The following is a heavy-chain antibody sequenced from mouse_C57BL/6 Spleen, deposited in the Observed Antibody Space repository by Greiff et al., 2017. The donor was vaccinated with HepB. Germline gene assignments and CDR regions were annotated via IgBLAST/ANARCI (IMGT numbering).Heavy chain of an antibody. CDR3: ARDGHSNYGFDY. CDR2: ISSGSSTI. D-gene: IGHD1-1*01. V-gene: IGHV5-17*01. CDR1: GFTFSDYG. Sequence: DVMLVESGGGLVKPGGSLKLSCAASGFTFSDYGMHWVRQAPEKGLEWVAYISSGSSTIYYADTVKGRFTISRDNAKNTLFLQMTSLRSEDTAMYYCARDGHSNYGFDYWGQGTTLTVSS. J-gene: IGHJ2*01.